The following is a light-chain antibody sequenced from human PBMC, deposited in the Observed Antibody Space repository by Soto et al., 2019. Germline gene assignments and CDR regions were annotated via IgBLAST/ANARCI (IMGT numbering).Light chain of an antibody. CDR3: AAWDDSLSGPV. CDR2: RNN. V-gene: IGLV1-47*01. CDR1: SSNIGSNY. J-gene: IGLJ2*01. Sequence: QSVLTQPTSASGTPGQRVTISCSGSSSNIGSNYVYWYQQLPGTAPKLPIYRNNQRPSGVPDRFSGSKSGTSASLAISGLRSEDEADYYCAAWDDSLSGPVFGGGTKLTVL.